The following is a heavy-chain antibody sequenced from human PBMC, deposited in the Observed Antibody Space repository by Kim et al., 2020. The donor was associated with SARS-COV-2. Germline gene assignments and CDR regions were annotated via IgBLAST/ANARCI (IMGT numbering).Heavy chain of an antibody. CDR2: ISYDGSNK. V-gene: IGHV3-33*05. CDR1: GFTFSSYG. D-gene: IGHD1-26*01. J-gene: IGHJ4*01. Sequence: GGSLRLSCAASGFTFSSYGMHWVRQAPGKGLEWVAVISYDGSNKYYADSVKGRFTISRDNSKNTLYLQMNSLRAEDTAVYYCARDNSGSYSPSYFDYWG. CDR3: ARDNSGSYSPSYFDY.